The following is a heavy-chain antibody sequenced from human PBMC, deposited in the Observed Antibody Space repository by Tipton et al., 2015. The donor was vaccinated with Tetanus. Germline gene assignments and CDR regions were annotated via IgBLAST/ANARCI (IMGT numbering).Heavy chain of an antibody. CDR2: IYPGDSGT. CDR1: GYSFSTYW. CDR3: AKVSAPGTIATGNFDY. V-gene: IGHV5-51*01. J-gene: IGHJ4*02. D-gene: IGHD1-1*01. Sequence: VQLVQSGAEVKKPGESLKISCKGSGYSFSTYWIGWVRQMPGKGLEWMGIIYPGDSGTTYSPSFQGQVTISVDKSISTAYLQWSSLKASDTAIYYCAKVSAPGTIATGNFDYWGQGTPVTVSS.